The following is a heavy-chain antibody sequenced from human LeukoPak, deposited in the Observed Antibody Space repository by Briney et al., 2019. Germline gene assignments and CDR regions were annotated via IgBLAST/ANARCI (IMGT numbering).Heavy chain of an antibody. CDR1: GFTFSDYY. J-gene: IGHJ5*02. CDR3: ARHGGIAVASNWFDP. V-gene: IGHV3-11*01. D-gene: IGHD6-19*01. CDR2: ISPSGDNI. Sequence: GGSLRLSCVASGFTFSDYYMSWIRQAPGKGLEWASHISPSGDNIYYADSVKGRFTISRDNAKNSLYLQMNSLRAEDTASYYCARHGGIAVASNWFDPWGQGTLVTVSS.